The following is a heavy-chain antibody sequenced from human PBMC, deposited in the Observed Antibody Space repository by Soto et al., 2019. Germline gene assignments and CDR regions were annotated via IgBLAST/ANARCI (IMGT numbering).Heavy chain of an antibody. CDR2: INHSGST. Sequence: QVQLQQWGAGLLKPSETLSLTCAVYGGSFSGYYWSWIRQPPGKGLEWIGEINHSGSTNYNPSLKSLVTISVDTSKNQFSLKLSSVTAADTAVYYCARATRTRRIDYWGQGTLVTVSS. V-gene: IGHV4-34*01. J-gene: IGHJ4*02. D-gene: IGHD2-15*01. CDR1: GGSFSGYY. CDR3: ARATRTRRIDY.